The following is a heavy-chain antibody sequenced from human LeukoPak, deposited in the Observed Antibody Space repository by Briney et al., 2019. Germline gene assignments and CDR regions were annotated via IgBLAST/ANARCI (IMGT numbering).Heavy chain of an antibody. D-gene: IGHD4-17*01. CDR2: IYSGGYT. CDR1: GFTFSSYD. V-gene: IGHV3-53*04. CDR3: ARGTVFRAFDL. J-gene: IGHJ3*01. Sequence: GGSLRLSCAASGFTFSSYDMSWVRQAPGKGLEWVSVIYSGGYTYYADSVKGRFTIARHDSKNTVDLQMDSLRAEDTAVYFCARGTVFRAFDLWGQGTMVTVSS.